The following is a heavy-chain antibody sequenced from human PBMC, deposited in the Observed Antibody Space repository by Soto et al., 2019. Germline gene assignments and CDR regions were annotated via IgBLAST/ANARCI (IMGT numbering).Heavy chain of an antibody. J-gene: IGHJ4*02. D-gene: IGHD6-6*01. CDR1: GFTFSSYS. V-gene: IGHV3-21*01. Sequence: GGSLRLSCAASGFTFSSYSMNWVRQAPGKGLEWVSSISSSSSYIYYADSVKGRFTISRDNAKNSLYLQMNSLRAEDTAVYYCATYTSSSIEFYFDYWGQGTLVTVSS. CDR3: ATYTSSSIEFYFDY. CDR2: ISSSSSYI.